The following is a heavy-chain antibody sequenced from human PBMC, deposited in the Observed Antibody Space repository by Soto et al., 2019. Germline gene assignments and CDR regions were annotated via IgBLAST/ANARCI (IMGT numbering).Heavy chain of an antibody. CDR2: INQDGGAR. J-gene: IGHJ6*03. D-gene: IGHD5-18*01. CDR3: TRDIQGPYIYYMHL. V-gene: IGHV3-7*01. CDR1: GFTFSYHW. Sequence: EVQLVESGGGLVQPGGSLRLSCEASGFTFSYHWMSWVRQAPGKGLEWVANINQDGGARFYVDSVKGRFTITRDNAKNSPYLQMRSLRAEDTAVYYCTRDIQGPYIYYMHLWGRGTTATVS.